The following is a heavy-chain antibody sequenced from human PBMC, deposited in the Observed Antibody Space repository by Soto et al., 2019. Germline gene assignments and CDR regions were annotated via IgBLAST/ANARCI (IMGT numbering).Heavy chain of an antibody. Sequence: SETLSLTCTVSGGSISSYYWSLIRQPPGKGLEWIGYIYYSGSTNYNPSLKSRVTISVDTSKNQFSLKLSSVTAADTAVYYCARHSPYYYDSSGYCYDGAFDIWGQGTMVTVSS. CDR2: IYYSGST. CDR1: GGSISSYY. V-gene: IGHV4-59*08. D-gene: IGHD3-22*01. CDR3: ARHSPYYYDSSGYCYDGAFDI. J-gene: IGHJ3*02.